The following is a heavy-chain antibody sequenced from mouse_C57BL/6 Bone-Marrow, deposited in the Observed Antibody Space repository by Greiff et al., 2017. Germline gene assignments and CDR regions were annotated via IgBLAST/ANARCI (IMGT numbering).Heavy chain of an antibody. V-gene: IGHV3-6*01. CDR2: ISYDGSN. Sequence: EVQLQQSGPGLVKPSQSLSLTCSVTGYSITSGYYWNWIRQFPGNKLEWMGYISYDGSNNYNPSLKNRISITRDTSKNQFFLKLNSVTTEDTATYYCAREGHYGSSPWFAYWGQGTLVTVSA. CDR3: AREGHYGSSPWFAY. D-gene: IGHD1-1*01. J-gene: IGHJ3*01. CDR1: GYSITSGYY.